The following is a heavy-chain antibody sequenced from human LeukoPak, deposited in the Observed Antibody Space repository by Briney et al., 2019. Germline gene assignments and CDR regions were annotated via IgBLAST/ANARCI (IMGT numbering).Heavy chain of an antibody. J-gene: IGHJ5*02. D-gene: IGHD6-13*01. V-gene: IGHV4-4*07. Sequence: SETLSLTCTVSGGSMSTYYWSWIRQPARMGLEWIGRIFSSGSTNYNPSLKSRVTMAVDTSKNQFSLKLNSVIAADTAMYYCARGINIGDSRFFDPWGQGILVTVSS. CDR1: GGSMSTYY. CDR2: IFSSGST. CDR3: ARGINIGDSRFFDP.